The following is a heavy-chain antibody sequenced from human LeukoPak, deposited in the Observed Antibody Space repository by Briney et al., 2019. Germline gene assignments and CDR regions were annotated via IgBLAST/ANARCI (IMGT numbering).Heavy chain of an antibody. CDR3: ARDLSSSSFDY. CDR2: IYTSGST. V-gene: IGHV4-61*02. CDR1: GGSISSGSYY. Sequence: SETLSLTCTVSGGSISSGSYYWSWIRQPAGKGLEWIGRIYTSGSTNYNPSLKSRVTISVDTSKNQFSLKLSSVTAADTAVYYCARDLSSSSFDYWGQRTLVTVSS. J-gene: IGHJ4*02. D-gene: IGHD6-6*01.